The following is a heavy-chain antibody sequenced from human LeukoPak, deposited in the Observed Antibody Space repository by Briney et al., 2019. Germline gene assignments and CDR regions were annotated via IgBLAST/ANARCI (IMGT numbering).Heavy chain of an antibody. V-gene: IGHV4-31*03. D-gene: IGHD3-9*01. CDR2: IYYSGST. J-gene: IGHJ4*02. Sequence: PSQTLSLTCTVSGGSISSGGYYWSWIRQHPGKGLEWIGYIYYSGSTYYNPSLKSRVTISVDTSKNQFSLKLSSVTAADTAVYYCAREGVYYDILAAYYRPYYFDFWGQGTLVTVYS. CDR1: GGSISSGGYY. CDR3: AREGVYYDILAAYYRPYYFDF.